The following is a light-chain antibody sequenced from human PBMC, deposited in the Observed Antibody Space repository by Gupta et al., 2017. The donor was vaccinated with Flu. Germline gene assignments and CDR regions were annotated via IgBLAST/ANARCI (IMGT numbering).Light chain of an antibody. V-gene: IGKV4-1*01. CDR3: QQYYDTPIT. Sequence: NCKSSLSVLYSDNNKNYLAWYQQKPGQPPKLLIYWASTRESGVPDRVSGSGSGTDFTLTISSLQAEDVAVYYCQQYYDTPITFGQGTRLEIK. J-gene: IGKJ5*01. CDR2: WAS. CDR1: LSVLYSDNNKNY.